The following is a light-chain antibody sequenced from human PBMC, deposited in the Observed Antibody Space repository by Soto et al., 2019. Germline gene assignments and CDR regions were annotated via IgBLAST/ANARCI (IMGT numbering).Light chain of an antibody. CDR2: DAS. CDR3: QQGSAWPYT. V-gene: IGKV3-11*01. Sequence: EIVLTQSPATLSVSPGDRVTLSCRASQSVSSSLAWYQQKSGQAPGLFVYDASKRATGIPARFSGSGSGTDFTLTISSLEPEDSAVYYCQQGSAWPYTFGQGTKLEIK. J-gene: IGKJ2*01. CDR1: QSVSSS.